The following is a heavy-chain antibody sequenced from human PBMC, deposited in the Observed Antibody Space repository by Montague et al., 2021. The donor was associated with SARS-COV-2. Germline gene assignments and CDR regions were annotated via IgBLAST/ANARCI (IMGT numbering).Heavy chain of an antibody. V-gene: IGHV4-34*01. Sequence: SETLSLTCAVYGGSFSGYYWTWIRQSPGKGLGWIGEINHSGSTNYSPSLESRVAISVDTSKNQFSLKLNSVTAADAAVYYCARGGTVTTFYYYYYGMDVWGQGTTVTVSS. CDR3: ARGGTVTTFYYYYYGMDV. CDR1: GGSFSGYY. D-gene: IGHD4-17*01. CDR2: INHSGST. J-gene: IGHJ6*02.